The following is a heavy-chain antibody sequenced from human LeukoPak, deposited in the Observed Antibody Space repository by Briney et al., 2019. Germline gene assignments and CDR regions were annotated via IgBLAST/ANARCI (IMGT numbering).Heavy chain of an antibody. J-gene: IGHJ4*02. Sequence: GGSLRLSCAASGFTFSSYAMSWVRQAPGKGLEWVSAISGSGGSTYYADSVKGRFTISRDNYKNTVHLQMSGLRAEDTAVYYCVFYDSSGFYYGRLRYWGQGTLVTVSS. CDR3: VFYDSSGFYYGRLRY. CDR2: ISGSGGST. D-gene: IGHD3-22*01. CDR1: GFTFSSYA. V-gene: IGHV3-23*01.